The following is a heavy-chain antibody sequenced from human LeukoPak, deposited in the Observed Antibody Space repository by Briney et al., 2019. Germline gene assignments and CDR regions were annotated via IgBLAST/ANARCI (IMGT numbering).Heavy chain of an antibody. Sequence: SVKVSCKASGGTFGSYAISWVRQAPGQGLEWMGGIIPIFGTANYAQKFQGRVTITADESTSTAYMELSSLRSEDTAVYYCAREPPLGYCSSTSCFDPWGQGTLVTVSS. CDR2: IIPIFGTA. V-gene: IGHV1-69*13. J-gene: IGHJ5*02. D-gene: IGHD2-2*01. CDR1: GGTFGSYA. CDR3: AREPPLGYCSSTSCFDP.